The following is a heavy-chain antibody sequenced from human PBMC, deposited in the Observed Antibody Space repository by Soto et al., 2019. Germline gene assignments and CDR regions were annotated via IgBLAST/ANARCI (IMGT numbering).Heavy chain of an antibody. CDR3: AKDASSGITSFDL. J-gene: IGHJ2*01. CDR2: ISGSGGST. Sequence: GGSLRLSCAASGFTFSSYAMSWVRQAPGKGLEWVSTISGSGGSTYYADSVKGRFTISRDNSKNTLYLQMNSLRAEDTALYYCAKDASSGITSFDLWGRGTLVTVSS. D-gene: IGHD3-3*01. V-gene: IGHV3-23*01. CDR1: GFTFSSYA.